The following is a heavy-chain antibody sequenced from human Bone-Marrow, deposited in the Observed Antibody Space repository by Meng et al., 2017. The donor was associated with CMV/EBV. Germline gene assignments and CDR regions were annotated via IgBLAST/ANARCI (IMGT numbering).Heavy chain of an antibody. J-gene: IGHJ3*01. CDR2: ISSSSSYK. CDR3: ARDKKTSFGVTYIFDV. V-gene: IGHV3-21*01. Sequence: GGSLRLSCTASGFTFSSYSMNWVRQAPGKGLEWVSSISSSSSYKYYADSVKGRFTISRDNAQNSLDWKMNSLRAEDTAGYYCARDKKTSFGVTYIFDVWGLGTMVTVSS. D-gene: IGHD3-3*01. CDR1: GFTFSSYS.